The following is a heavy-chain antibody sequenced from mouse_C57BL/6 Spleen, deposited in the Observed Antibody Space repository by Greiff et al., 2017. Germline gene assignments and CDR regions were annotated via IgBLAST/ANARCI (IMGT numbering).Heavy chain of an antibody. Sequence: QVHVKQSGAELVRPGASVKLSCKASGYTFTDYYINWVKQRPGQGLEWIARIYPGSGNTYYNEKFKGKATLTAEKSSSTAYMQLSSLTSEDSAVDFCARMDGYYAYFDYWGQGTTLTVSS. CDR3: ARMDGYYAYFDY. J-gene: IGHJ2*01. V-gene: IGHV1-76*01. CDR2: IYPGSGNT. D-gene: IGHD2-3*01. CDR1: GYTFTDYY.